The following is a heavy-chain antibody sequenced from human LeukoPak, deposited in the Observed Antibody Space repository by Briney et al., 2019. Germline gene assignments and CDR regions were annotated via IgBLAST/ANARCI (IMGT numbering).Heavy chain of an antibody. CDR2: ISPYNGNT. Sequence: ASVKVSCKTSGYTFRNYGITWVRQIPGQGLEWMGWISPYNGNTNYAQKLQGRVTMTTDTSTKTAYMELRSLRSDDTAVYYCARAPMVRGLTLFDYWGQGTPVTVSS. J-gene: IGHJ4*02. CDR3: ARAPMVRGLTLFDY. CDR1: GYTFRNYG. D-gene: IGHD3-10*01. V-gene: IGHV1-18*01.